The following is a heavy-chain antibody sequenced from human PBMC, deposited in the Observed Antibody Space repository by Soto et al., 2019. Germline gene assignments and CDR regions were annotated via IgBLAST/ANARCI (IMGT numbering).Heavy chain of an antibody. CDR1: GGSISSSSYY. J-gene: IGHJ4*02. CDR2: ISYSGRT. V-gene: IGHV4-39*01. Sequence: QLQLQESGPGLVKPSETLSLTCTVSGGSISSSSYYWGWIRQSPGKGLEWIGSISYSGRTYYNPSLKSRVTISVPTSKNQLSLQLRSVTAADTAVYYCARLWFGERPPDYWGQGTLVTVSS. CDR3: ARLWFGERPPDY. D-gene: IGHD3-10*01.